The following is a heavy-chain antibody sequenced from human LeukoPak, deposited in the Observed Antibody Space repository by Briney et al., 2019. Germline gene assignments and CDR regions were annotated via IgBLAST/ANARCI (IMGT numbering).Heavy chain of an antibody. CDR3: ARGVAARSYYYYYMDV. D-gene: IGHD6-6*01. V-gene: IGHV4-4*07. CDR1: GGSISSYY. J-gene: IGHJ6*03. CDR2: IYTSGST. Sequence: SETLSLTCTVSGGSISSYYWGWIRQPAGKGLEWIGRIYTSGSTNYNPSLKSRVTMSVDTSKNQFSLKLSSVTAADTAVYYCARGVAARSYYYYYMDVWGKGTTVTVFS.